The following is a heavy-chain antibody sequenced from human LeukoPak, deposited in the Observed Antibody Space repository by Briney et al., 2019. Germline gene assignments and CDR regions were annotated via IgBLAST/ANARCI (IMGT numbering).Heavy chain of an antibody. J-gene: IGHJ4*02. CDR3: EKDKEQQSGGGFDD. CDR2: SSGDGDST. V-gene: IGHV3-43*02. D-gene: IGHD6-13*01. CDR1: GVTFDDYA. Sequence: PGGSLRLSCAASGVTFDDYAMHCGRHAPGKGLEWGSLSSGDGDSTYYADSVMGRITRSRDNSKNSLYLQMNSLTTEDAALYYCEKDKEQQSGGGFDDWGKVILVTVAS.